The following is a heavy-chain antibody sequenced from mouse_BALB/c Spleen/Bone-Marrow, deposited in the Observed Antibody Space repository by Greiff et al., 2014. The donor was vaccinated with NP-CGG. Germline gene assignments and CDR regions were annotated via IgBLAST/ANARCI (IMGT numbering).Heavy chain of an antibody. J-gene: IGHJ1*01. CDR2: FYPGSGSI. CDR1: GYTFTEYI. V-gene: IGHV1-62-2*01. D-gene: IGHD2-10*02. Sequence: SGAGLVKPGASVKLSCKASGYTFTEYIIHWVKQRSGQGLEWIGWFYPGSGSIKYNEKFKDKATLTTDKSSSTVYMELSRLTSEDSAVYFCARHESYGNYLYFDVWGAGTTVTVSS. CDR3: ARHESYGNYLYFDV.